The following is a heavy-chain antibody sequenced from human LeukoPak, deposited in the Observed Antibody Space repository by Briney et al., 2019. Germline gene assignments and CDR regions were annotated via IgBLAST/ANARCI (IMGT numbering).Heavy chain of an antibody. V-gene: IGHV3-30-3*01. Sequence: PGGSLRLSCAASGFTFSSYAMHWVRQAPGKGLEWVAVISYDGSNKYYADSVKGRFTISRDNSKNTLYLQMNSLRAEDTAVYYCARLYDFWSGSRAYYMDVWGKGTTVTVS. CDR1: GFTFSSYA. J-gene: IGHJ6*03. CDR3: ARLYDFWSGSRAYYMDV. D-gene: IGHD3-3*01. CDR2: ISYDGSNK.